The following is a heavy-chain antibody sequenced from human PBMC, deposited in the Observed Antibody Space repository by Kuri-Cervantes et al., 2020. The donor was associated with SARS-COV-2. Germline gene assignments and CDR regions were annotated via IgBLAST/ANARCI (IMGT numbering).Heavy chain of an antibody. Sequence: GGSLRLSCAASGFTFSSYGMHWVRQAPGKGLEWVAVISYDGSNKYYADSVKGRFTISRDNSKNTLYLQMNSLRAEDTAVYYCASRYSSSWYAVDYWGQGNLVTVSS. CDR3: ASRYSSSWYAVDY. J-gene: IGHJ4*02. CDR2: ISYDGSNK. V-gene: IGHV3-30*03. CDR1: GFTFSSYG. D-gene: IGHD6-13*01.